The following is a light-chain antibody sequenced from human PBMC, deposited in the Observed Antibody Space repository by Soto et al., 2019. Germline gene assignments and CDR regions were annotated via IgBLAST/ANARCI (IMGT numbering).Light chain of an antibody. Sequence: DIQMTQSPSSLSASVGDRVTITCQASETISNYLNWSQQKPGKAPKLLIYAASSLQSGVPSRFSGSGSGTDFTLTISSLQPEDFASYHCQQTYSTPYTFGQGTKLEI. V-gene: IGKV1-39*01. CDR2: AAS. CDR3: QQTYSTPYT. J-gene: IGKJ2*01. CDR1: ETISNY.